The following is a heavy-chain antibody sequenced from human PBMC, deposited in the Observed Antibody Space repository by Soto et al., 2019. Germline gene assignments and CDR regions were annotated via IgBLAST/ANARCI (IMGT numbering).Heavy chain of an antibody. CDR1: GGSVTSDEDY. V-gene: IGHV4-30-4*01. CDR3: ATESGSTYGYFDH. Sequence: LSLTCAVSGGSVTSDEDYWTWIRQSPGKGLEWIGYISNSGSTGYNPSLKTRLSMSVDRSKNQFTLRLTSVTAADTAVYFCATESGSTYGYFDHWGQGTQVTVSS. J-gene: IGHJ4*02. D-gene: IGHD5-18*01. CDR2: ISNSGST.